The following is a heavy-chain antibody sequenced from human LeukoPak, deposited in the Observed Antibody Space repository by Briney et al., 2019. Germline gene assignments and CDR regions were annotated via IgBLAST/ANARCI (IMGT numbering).Heavy chain of an antibody. CDR2: INTNTGNP. CDR1: GYTFTKYA. V-gene: IGHV7-4-1*02. J-gene: IGHJ6*04. CDR3: ARIESHGSLGV. Sequence: GASVKVSCKASGYTFTKYAMNWVRQAPGQGLEWVGWINTNTGNPKYAQGFTGRFVFSLDTSVSTAYLQISGLKAEDTAVYYCARIESHGSLGVWGNGTTVTVSS.